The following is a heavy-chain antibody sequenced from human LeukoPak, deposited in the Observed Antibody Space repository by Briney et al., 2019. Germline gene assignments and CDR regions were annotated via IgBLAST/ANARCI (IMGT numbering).Heavy chain of an antibody. CDR2: INPNSGGT. V-gene: IGHV1-2*02. J-gene: IGHJ4*02. Sequence: ASVKVSCTASGYTFTGYYMHWVRQAPGQGLEWMGWINPNSGGTNYAQKFQDRVTMTRDTSITTAYMELNRLRSDDTAVYFCARESDGCSSTSCDFDYWGQGTLVTVSS. D-gene: IGHD2-2*01. CDR1: GYTFTGYY. CDR3: ARESDGCSSTSCDFDY.